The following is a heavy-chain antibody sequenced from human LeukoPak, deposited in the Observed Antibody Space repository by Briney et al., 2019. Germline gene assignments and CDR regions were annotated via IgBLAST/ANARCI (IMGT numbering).Heavy chain of an antibody. Sequence: HPGGSLRLSCVTSGFTFSSYWMSWVRQAPGKGLEWVANIKQDGSEKYYVNSVKGRFTISRDNAKNSLYLQVNSLRAEDTAVYYCARDASVGSGWRGGFAYWGQGTLVTVSS. J-gene: IGHJ4*02. CDR3: ARDASVGSGWRGGFAY. V-gene: IGHV3-7*01. CDR1: GFTFSSYW. CDR2: IKQDGSEK. D-gene: IGHD6-19*01.